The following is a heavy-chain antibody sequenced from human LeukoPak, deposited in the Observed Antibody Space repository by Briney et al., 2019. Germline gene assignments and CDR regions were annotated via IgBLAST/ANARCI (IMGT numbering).Heavy chain of an antibody. Sequence: PSETLSLTCTVSGGSITSYYWSWIRQSPGKGLEGIGYIYYSASTNYNPYLKSRVTMSVDTSKTQFSLKLSSVTAADPVVYYCARRSYSSGFYYFDYWGQGTLVTVSS. D-gene: IGHD6-25*01. CDR1: GGSITSYY. V-gene: IGHV4-59*08. CDR3: ARRSYSSGFYYFDY. CDR2: IYYSAST. J-gene: IGHJ4*02.